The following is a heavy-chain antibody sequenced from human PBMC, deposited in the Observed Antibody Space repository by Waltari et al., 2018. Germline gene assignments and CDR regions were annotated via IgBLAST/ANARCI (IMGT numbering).Heavy chain of an antibody. CDR3: AHKPPTAPYYDFWSGYLYFDY. V-gene: IGHV2-5*01. Sequence: QITLKESGPTLVKPTQTLTLTCTFSGFSLSTIGVGVGWIRQSPGTALEWLALIYWNEDKRYSPSLKSRLTITKDTSKNQVVLTRTNMDPVDTATYYCAHKPPTAPYYDFWSGYLYFDYWGQGTLVTVSS. CDR1: GFSLSTIGVG. CDR2: IYWNEDK. D-gene: IGHD3-3*01. J-gene: IGHJ4*02.